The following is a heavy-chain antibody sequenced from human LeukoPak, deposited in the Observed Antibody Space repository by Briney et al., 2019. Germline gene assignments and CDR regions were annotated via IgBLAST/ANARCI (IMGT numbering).Heavy chain of an antibody. J-gene: IGHJ4*02. CDR2: IYITGST. CDR1: GGSISSGSYY. D-gene: IGHD3-22*01. V-gene: IGHV4-61*02. Sequence: SQTLSLTCTVSGGSISSGSYYWTWIRQPAGKGLEWIGRIYITGSTNSNPSLKSRVSISVDTSKNQFSRKLSSVTAADTAVYYCARTHYYDSSDVYWGQGTLVTVSS. CDR3: ARTHYYDSSDVY.